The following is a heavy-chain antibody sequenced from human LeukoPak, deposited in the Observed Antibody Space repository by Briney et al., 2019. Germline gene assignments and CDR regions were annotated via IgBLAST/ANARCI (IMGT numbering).Heavy chain of an antibody. CDR2: ISSSSYI. CDR1: GFTFSSYS. D-gene: IGHD3-10*01. V-gene: IGHV3-21*01. Sequence: GGSLRLSCAASGFTFSSYSMNWVRQAPGKGLEWVSSISSSSYIYYTDSVKGRFTISRDNAKNSLYLQMNSLRAEDTAVYYCASILWFGELPSKKDYWGQGTLVTVSS. CDR3: ASILWFGELPSKKDY. J-gene: IGHJ4*02.